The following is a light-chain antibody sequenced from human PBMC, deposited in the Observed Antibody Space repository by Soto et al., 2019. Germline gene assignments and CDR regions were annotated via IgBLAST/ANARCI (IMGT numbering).Light chain of an antibody. V-gene: IGLV2-14*01. Sequence: SALTQPASVSGSPGQSITISCTGTSSDGGGYNYVSWYQQHPGKAPKLMIYEVSNRPSRVSNRFSGSKSGNTASLTISGLQAEDEADYYCSSYTRSSTSYVFGTGTKVTVL. J-gene: IGLJ1*01. CDR1: SSDGGGYNY. CDR2: EVS. CDR3: SSYTRSSTSYV.